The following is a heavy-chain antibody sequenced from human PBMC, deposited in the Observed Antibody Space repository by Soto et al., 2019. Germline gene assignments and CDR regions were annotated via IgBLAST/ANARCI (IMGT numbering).Heavy chain of an antibody. CDR2: IYYSGST. CDR1: NGSISSSGYY. Sequence: SETLSLTCNVSNGSISSSGYYWSWIRQHPGRGLEWIGYIYYSGSTYYNPSLKSRVTISVDTSKNQFSLKLGSVTAADTAIYYCAWSARIFDFWGQGTVVTVSS. CDR3: AWSARIFDF. V-gene: IGHV4-31*03. D-gene: IGHD2-8*02. J-gene: IGHJ4*02.